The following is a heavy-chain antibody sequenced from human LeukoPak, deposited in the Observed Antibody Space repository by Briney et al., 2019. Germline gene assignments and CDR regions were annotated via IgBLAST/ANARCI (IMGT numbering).Heavy chain of an antibody. CDR2: IYSSGST. J-gene: IGHJ3*02. V-gene: IGHV4-4*07. D-gene: IGHD3-22*01. CDR1: GGSISNYY. Sequence: SETLSLTCTVSGGSISNYYWSWIRQPAGKALEWIGHIYSSGSTSYNPSLKSRVTMSVDTCKSQFSLKLTSVTDADTAVYYCARGRIYYDSTGYLIWGQGTMVTVSS. CDR3: ARGRIYYDSTGYLI.